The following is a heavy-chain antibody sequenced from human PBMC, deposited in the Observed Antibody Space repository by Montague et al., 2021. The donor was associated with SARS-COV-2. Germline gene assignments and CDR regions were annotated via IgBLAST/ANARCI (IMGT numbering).Heavy chain of an antibody. CDR2: IHYSGST. CDR3: ARQDTSGWLTFDY. Sequence: SETLSLTCTVSGGSISNYYWSWIRQPPGKGLEWIGYIHYSGSTSSHPSLKGRVTISIDTSKNQFSLNLSSVTAADTAIYHCARQDTSGWLTFDYWGQGILVTVSS. CDR1: GGSISNYY. J-gene: IGHJ4*02. D-gene: IGHD6-19*01. V-gene: IGHV4-59*08.